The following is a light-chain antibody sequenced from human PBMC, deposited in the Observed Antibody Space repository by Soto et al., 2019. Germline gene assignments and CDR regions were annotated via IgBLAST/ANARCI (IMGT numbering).Light chain of an antibody. CDR2: GNS. Sequence: QSVLTQPPSVSGAPGQRVTISCTGSSSNIGAGYDVHWYQQLPGTAPKLLIYGNSNRPSGVPDRFSGSKSGTSASLAITGLQAEGEADYYCQSYDSSLSVHVVFGGGTKLTVL. J-gene: IGLJ2*01. CDR1: SSNIGAGYD. CDR3: QSYDSSLSVHVV. V-gene: IGLV1-40*01.